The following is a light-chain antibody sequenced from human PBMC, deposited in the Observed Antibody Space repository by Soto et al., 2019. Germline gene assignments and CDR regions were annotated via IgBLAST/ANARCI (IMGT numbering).Light chain of an antibody. J-gene: IGLJ3*02. V-gene: IGLV1-47*01. CDR3: AAWDDSLGGVV. Sequence: QPVLTQPPSVSGTPGQRVTISCSGSSSNIGRNYVNWYQVLPGTAPKLLIYRITQRPSGVPDRVSGSKSGTSASLAISGLRSEDEADYYCAAWDDSLGGVVFGGGTKLTVL. CDR1: SSNIGRNY. CDR2: RIT.